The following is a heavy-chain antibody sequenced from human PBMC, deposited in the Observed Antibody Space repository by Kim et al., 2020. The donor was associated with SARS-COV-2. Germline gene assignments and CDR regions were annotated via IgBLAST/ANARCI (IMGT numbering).Heavy chain of an antibody. CDR3: ARGNYDSSGYHNLDY. J-gene: IGHJ4*02. CDR2: INHSGTT. V-gene: IGHV4-34*01. CDR1: GGSFSGYY. Sequence: SETLSLTCAVYGGSFSGYYWSWIRQPPGKGLEWIGEINHSGTTYYSPSLKSPVTISVDTSKNQFSLKLSSVTAADTAVYYCARGNYDSSGYHNLDYWGQGTLVTVSS. D-gene: IGHD3-22*01.